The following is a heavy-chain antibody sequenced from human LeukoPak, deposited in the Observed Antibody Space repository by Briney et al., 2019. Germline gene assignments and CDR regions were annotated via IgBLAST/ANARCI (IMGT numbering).Heavy chain of an antibody. J-gene: IGHJ5*02. CDR1: GYTFNSYG. D-gene: IGHD2-2*01. V-gene: IGHV1-18*01. CDR2: ISADTGYT. CDR3: ARDCSSDTCYLFP. Sequence: ASVKVSCKASGYTFNSYGMSWVRQAPGQGLEWMGWISADTGYTKYAQKFQGRVSMTTDTSTKTAHMELRSLSSDDTAVYFCARDCSSDTCYLFPWGQGTLVTVSS.